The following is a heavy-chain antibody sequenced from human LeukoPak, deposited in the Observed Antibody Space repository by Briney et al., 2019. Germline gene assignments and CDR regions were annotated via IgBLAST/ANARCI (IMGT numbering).Heavy chain of an antibody. CDR3: ARLGAAETSGWFDP. CDR1: GYSFTSYW. CDR2: IYPGDSDT. D-gene: IGHD6-13*01. Sequence: GEFLKISCKGSGYSFTSYWIGWVRQVPGKGLEWMGIIYPGDSDTRYSPSFQGRVTISADKSISTAYLQWSSLKASDTAMYYCARLGAAETSGWFDPWGQGTLVSVSS. J-gene: IGHJ5*02. V-gene: IGHV5-51*01.